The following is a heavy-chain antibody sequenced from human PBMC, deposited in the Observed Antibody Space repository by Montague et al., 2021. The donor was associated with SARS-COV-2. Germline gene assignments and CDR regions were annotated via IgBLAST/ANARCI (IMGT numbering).Heavy chain of an antibody. V-gene: IGHV4/OR15-8*02. CDR1: GDSITSSNW. CDR2: ISRSGPT. CDR3: ARDTVGDFWIGNYFDY. D-gene: IGHD3-3*01. J-gene: IGHJ4*02. Sequence: SETLSLTCVVSGDSITSSNWWSWVRQPPGKGLEWIGEISRSGPTNYSPPLRSRVTMSIDTVKNYFSLTVTSVTAADTAVYYCARDTVGDFWIGNYFDYWGQGTLVTVSS.